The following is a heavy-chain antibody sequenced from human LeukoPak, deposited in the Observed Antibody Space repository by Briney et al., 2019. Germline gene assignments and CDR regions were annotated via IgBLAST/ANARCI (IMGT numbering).Heavy chain of an antibody. CDR3: ARQGSSWSRGPFDY. CDR1: GYSFTSNW. CDR2: IYPGDSDT. Sequence: GESLEISCKGSGYSFTSNWIGWVRQMPGKGLEWMGIIYPGDSDTTYSPSFQGQVTISADKSITTAYLQWSSLKASDTAMYYCARQGSSWSRGPFDYWGQGTLVTVSS. D-gene: IGHD6-13*01. V-gene: IGHV5-51*01. J-gene: IGHJ4*02.